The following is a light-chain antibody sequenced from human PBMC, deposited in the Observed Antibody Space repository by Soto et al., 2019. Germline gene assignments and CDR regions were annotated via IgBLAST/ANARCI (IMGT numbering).Light chain of an antibody. CDR2: DAS. CDR1: QSVSSY. Sequence: EIVLTQSPATLSLSPGERATLSCRASQSVSSYLAWYQQKPGQAPRLLIYDASNRATGIPARLSGSGSATDFTLTISSLEPEDFAVYYCQQRGNWPPTSGQETKLQIK. J-gene: IGKJ2*01. V-gene: IGKV3-11*01. CDR3: QQRGNWPPT.